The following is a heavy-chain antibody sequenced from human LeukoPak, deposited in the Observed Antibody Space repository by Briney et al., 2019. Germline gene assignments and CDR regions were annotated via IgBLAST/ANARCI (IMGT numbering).Heavy chain of an antibody. CDR3: AKSRGDYYPSAFDI. CDR1: GFTFSNYN. V-gene: IGHV3-21*01. Sequence: PGGSLRLSCAASGFTFSNYNMNWVRQAPGKAMEWVSSITSSGTYIFYADSVKGRFTISRDNAKNSLYLQMDSLGPEDTAVYYCAKSRGDYYPSAFDIWGQGTMVTVSS. CDR2: ITSSGTYI. J-gene: IGHJ3*02. D-gene: IGHD4-17*01.